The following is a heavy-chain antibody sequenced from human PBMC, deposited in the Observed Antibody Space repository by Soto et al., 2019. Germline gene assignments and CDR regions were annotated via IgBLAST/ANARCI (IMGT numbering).Heavy chain of an antibody. J-gene: IGHJ3*02. CDR2: ISASGATT. V-gene: IGHV3-23*01. CDR3: AKWTDTVIEAALAGGAFDI. CDR1: GFSFSTYA. D-gene: IGHD2-15*01. Sequence: GGSLRLSCAASGFSFSTYALTWFRQAPGKGLEWVSGISASGATTYYADSVKGRFTISRDNSKNTVFLQMTSLRAEDTALYYCAKWTDTVIEAALAGGAFDIWGQGTMVTVSS.